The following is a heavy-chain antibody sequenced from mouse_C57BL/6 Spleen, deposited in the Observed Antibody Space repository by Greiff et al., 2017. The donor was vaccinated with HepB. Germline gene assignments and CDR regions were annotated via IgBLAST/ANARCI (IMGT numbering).Heavy chain of an antibody. V-gene: IGHV1-82*01. CDR2: IYPGDGDT. CDR1: GYAFSSSW. J-gene: IGHJ2*01. CDR3: AGLYYFDY. Sequence: VKLMESGPELVKPGASVKISCKASGYAFSSSWMNWVKQRPGKGLEWIGRIYPGDGDTNYNGKFKGKATLTADKSSSTAYMQLSSLTSEDSAVYFCAGLYYFDYWGQGTTLTVSS.